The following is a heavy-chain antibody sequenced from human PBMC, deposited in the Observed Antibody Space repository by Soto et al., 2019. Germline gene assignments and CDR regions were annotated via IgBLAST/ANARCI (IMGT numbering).Heavy chain of an antibody. CDR3: AKGSIALDY. CDR1: GFTFSSYA. J-gene: IGHJ4*02. Sequence: GGSLRLSCAASGFTFSSYAVSWVRQAPGQGLEWVSAIYGSGSNTYHADFVKGRFTISRDNTKNTLYLQMDTLRAEDTAVYYCAKGSIALDYWGQGTLVTVSS. V-gene: IGHV3-23*01. CDR2: IYGSGSNT. D-gene: IGHD6-6*01.